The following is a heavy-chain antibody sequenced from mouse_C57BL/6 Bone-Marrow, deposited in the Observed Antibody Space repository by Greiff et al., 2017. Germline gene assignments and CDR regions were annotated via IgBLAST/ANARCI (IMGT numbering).Heavy chain of an antibody. Sequence: QVQLQQSGAELVKPGASVKISCKASGYAFSSYWMNWVKQRPGKGLEWIGQIYPGDGDTNYNGKFKGKATLTADKSSSTAYMQLSSLTSEDSAVYFCARPYYGNYSLWYFDVWGTGTTVTVSS. V-gene: IGHV1-80*01. CDR3: ARPYYGNYSLWYFDV. CDR2: IYPGDGDT. CDR1: GYAFSSYW. D-gene: IGHD2-10*01. J-gene: IGHJ1*03.